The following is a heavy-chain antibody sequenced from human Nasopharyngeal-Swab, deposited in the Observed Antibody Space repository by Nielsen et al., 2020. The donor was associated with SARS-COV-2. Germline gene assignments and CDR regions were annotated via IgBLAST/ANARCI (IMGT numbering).Heavy chain of an antibody. Sequence: ASVKVSCKASGYTFTSYGISWVRQAPEQGLEWMGWISAYNGNTNYAQKLQGRVTMTTDTSTSTAYMELRSLRSDDTAVYYCARDGVGSGYSSDPPFDYWGQGTLVTVSS. CDR2: ISAYNGNT. J-gene: IGHJ4*02. CDR1: GYTFTSYG. CDR3: ARDGVGSGYSSDPPFDY. D-gene: IGHD5-18*01. V-gene: IGHV1-18*01.